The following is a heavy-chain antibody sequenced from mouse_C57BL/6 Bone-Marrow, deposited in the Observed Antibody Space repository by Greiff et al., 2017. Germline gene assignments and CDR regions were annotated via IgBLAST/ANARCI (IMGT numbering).Heavy chain of an antibody. V-gene: IGHV1-31*01. CDR1: GYSFTGYC. Sequence: VQLQQPGPELVKPGASVKISCKASGYSFTGYCMPWVKQSHGNILEWIGYIYPCNGVTSYNQKFKGQATLTVDKSSSTAYMELRSLTSEDSAVYYGASPLYCNDWYFDVWGTGTTVTVSS. CDR3: ASPLYCNDWYFDV. CDR2: IYPCNGVT. D-gene: IGHD2-3*01. J-gene: IGHJ1*03.